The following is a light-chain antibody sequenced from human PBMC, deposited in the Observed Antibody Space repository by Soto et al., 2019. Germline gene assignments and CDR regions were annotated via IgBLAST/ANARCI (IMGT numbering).Light chain of an antibody. CDR1: SSNIGTNA. J-gene: IGLJ1*01. CDR3: AAWDDSLNGYV. V-gene: IGLV1-44*01. CDR2: NNN. Sequence: VLTQPPSASGTPGQRVTISCSGGSSNIGTNAVNWYQQLPGTAPKLLIYNNNQRPSGVPDRFSGSKSGTSASLAISGLQSEDEADYYCAAWDDSLNGYVFGTGTKV.